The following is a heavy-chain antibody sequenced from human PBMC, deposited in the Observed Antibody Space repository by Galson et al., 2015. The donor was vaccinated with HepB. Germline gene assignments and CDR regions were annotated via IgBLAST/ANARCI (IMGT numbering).Heavy chain of an antibody. V-gene: IGHV1-69*13. CDR3: ARSEVITFGGVIVPSNRPFDY. CDR1: GGTFSSYA. CDR2: IIPIFGTA. D-gene: IGHD3-16*02. Sequence: SVKVSCKASGGTFSSYAISWVRQAPGQGLEWMGGIIPIFGTANYAQKFQGRVTITADESTSTAYMELSSLRSEDTAVYYCARSEVITFGGVIVPSNRPFDYGGQGTLVTVSS. J-gene: IGHJ4*02.